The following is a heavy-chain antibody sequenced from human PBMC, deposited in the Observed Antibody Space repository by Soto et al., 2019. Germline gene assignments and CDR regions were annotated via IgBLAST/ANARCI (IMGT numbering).Heavy chain of an antibody. CDR2: IKFDGSVK. CDR1: GFSFSDYW. J-gene: IGHJ4*02. V-gene: IGHV3-7*03. CDR3: VKDGGYCSSATCYSPRNHYFDS. D-gene: IGHD2-2*01. Sequence: PGGSLRLSCVASGFSFSDYWMSWVRRAPGKGPEWVANIKFDGSVKQYVDSVRGRFSISRDNFRNSLFLQMNSLRAGDTAIYYCVKDGGYCSSATCYSPRNHYFDSWGQGTLVTVSS.